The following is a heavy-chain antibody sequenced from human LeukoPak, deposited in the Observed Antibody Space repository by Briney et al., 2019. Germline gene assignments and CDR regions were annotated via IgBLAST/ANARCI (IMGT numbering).Heavy chain of an antibody. CDR2: IYYSGST. CDR3: ASTTVTYKYYYYYYGMDV. J-gene: IGHJ6*02. CDR1: GGSISSGDYY. Sequence: SETLSLTCTVSGGSISSGDYYWSWIRQPPGKGLEWIGYIYYSGSTYYNPSLKSRVTISVDTSKNQFSLKLSSVTAADTAVYYCASTTVTYKYYYYYYGMDVWGQGTTVTVSS. V-gene: IGHV4-30-4*01. D-gene: IGHD4-11*01.